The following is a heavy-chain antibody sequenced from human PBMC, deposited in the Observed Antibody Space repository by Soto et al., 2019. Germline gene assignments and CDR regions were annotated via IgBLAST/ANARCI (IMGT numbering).Heavy chain of an antibody. D-gene: IGHD1-26*01. CDR2: ISYDGSNK. CDR1: GFTFSSYA. CDR3: ARSQGLGATHIPFDY. J-gene: IGHJ4*02. V-gene: IGHV3-30-3*01. Sequence: QVQLVESGGGVVQPGRSLRLSCAASGFTFSSYAMHWVRQAPGKGLEWVAVISYDGSNKYYADSVKGRFTISRDNSKNTLYLQMNSLRAEDTAVYYCARSQGLGATHIPFDYWGQGTLVTVSS.